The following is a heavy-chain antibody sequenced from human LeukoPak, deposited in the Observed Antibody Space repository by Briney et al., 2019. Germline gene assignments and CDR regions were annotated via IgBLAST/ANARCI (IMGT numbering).Heavy chain of an antibody. CDR2: IWFDGSEK. D-gene: IGHD6-6*01. V-gene: IGHV3-33*01. Sequence: GPSLRLSCVASGFVFDKFAMHWVRQAPGRGLEGVAEIWFDGSEKFYADSVKGRFSVSRDNSNNTLFLQMDSLRAEDTAVYYCGRAGQQFVPVGVDYWGQGTLVAVSS. J-gene: IGHJ4*02. CDR1: GFVFDKFA. CDR3: GRAGQQFVPVGVDY.